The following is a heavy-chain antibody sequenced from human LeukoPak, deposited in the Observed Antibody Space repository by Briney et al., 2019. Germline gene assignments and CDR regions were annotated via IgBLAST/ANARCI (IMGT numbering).Heavy chain of an antibody. CDR2: INHSGST. J-gene: IGHJ5*02. CDR1: GGSVSSGTYY. Sequence: SETLSLTCTVSGGSVSSGTYYWSWIRQPPGKGLEWIGEINHSGSTNYNPSLKSRVTISVDTSKNQFSLKLSSVTAADTAVYYCARGAKYQLLRVRLYNWFDPWGQGTLVTVSS. CDR3: ARGAKYQLLRVRLYNWFDP. D-gene: IGHD2-2*01. V-gene: IGHV4-61*01.